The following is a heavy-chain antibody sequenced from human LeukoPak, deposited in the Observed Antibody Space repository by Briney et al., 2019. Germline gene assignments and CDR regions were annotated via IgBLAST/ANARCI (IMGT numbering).Heavy chain of an antibody. CDR3: AKDESITMVRGVIGY. Sequence: GGSLRLSCAASGFTFSSYGMHWVRQAPGKGLEWVAFIRYDGSNKYYADSVKGRFTISRDNSKSTLYLQMNSLRAEDTAVYYCAKDESITMVRGVIGYWGQGTLVTVSS. CDR1: GFTFSSYG. J-gene: IGHJ4*02. V-gene: IGHV3-30*02. D-gene: IGHD3-10*01. CDR2: IRYDGSNK.